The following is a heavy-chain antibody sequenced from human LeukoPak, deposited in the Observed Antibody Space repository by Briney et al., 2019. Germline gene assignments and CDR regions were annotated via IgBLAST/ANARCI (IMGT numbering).Heavy chain of an antibody. CDR3: ARDHGDYSFDY. J-gene: IGHJ4*02. Sequence: SETLSLTCTVSGGSISSYYWSWIRQPPGKGQEWIGYIYYSGSTNYNPSLKSRVTISVDTSKNQFSLKLSSVTAADMAVYYCARDHGDYSFDYWGQGTLVTVSS. D-gene: IGHD4-17*01. CDR1: GGSISSYY. V-gene: IGHV4-59*01. CDR2: IYYSGST.